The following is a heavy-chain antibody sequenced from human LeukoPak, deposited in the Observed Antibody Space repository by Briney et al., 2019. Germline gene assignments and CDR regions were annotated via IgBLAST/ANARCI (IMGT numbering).Heavy chain of an antibody. Sequence: SETLSLICTVSGYSVSSGYYWAWIRQPPGKGLEWIGSIYHSGSTYYNPSLKSRVTISVDTSKNQFSLKLSSVTAADTAVYYCARVGGSYYEYFQHWGQGTLVTVSS. CDR1: GYSVSSGYY. D-gene: IGHD1-26*01. CDR2: IYHSGST. CDR3: ARVGGSYYEYFQH. J-gene: IGHJ1*01. V-gene: IGHV4-38-2*02.